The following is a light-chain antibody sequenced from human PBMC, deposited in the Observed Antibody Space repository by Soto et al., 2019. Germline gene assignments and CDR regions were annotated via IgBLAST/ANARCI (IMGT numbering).Light chain of an antibody. Sequence: EIVLTQSPGTLSLSPGERATLSCRASQNVDTKYLAWYQFKPGQAPRLLIYGTSNRATGIPARFSGSGSGTDFTLTISSLEPEDFAVYYCQQRSNWFLTFGGGTKVDIK. CDR2: GTS. CDR3: QQRSNWFLT. J-gene: IGKJ4*01. CDR1: QNVDTKY. V-gene: IGKV3-11*01.